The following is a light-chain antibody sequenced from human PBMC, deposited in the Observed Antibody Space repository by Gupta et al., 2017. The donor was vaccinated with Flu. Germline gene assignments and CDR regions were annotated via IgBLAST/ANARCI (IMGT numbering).Light chain of an antibody. CDR3: QSYDRSLSGWV. CDR2: GKR. CDR1: SSNIGAGYA. Sequence: SSNIGAGYAVHWYQQLPGTAPTLLIDGKRNRPSGVPDRFSGSKSATSASLVITGLQAEDEADYYCQSYDRSLSGWVFGGGTKLIVV. V-gene: IGLV1-40*01. J-gene: IGLJ3*02.